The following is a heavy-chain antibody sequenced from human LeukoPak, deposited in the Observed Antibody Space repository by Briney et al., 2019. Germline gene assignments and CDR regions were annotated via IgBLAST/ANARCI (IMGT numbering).Heavy chain of an antibody. D-gene: IGHD2/OR15-2a*01. CDR2: ISFDGSNK. Sequence: GGSLRLSCAASGFPFSSYPMHWVRQAPGKGLEWVTFISFDGSNKFYADSVKGRFTISKDNAKNTVYLQMNNLRAEDTAVYYCVSFYETYWGRGTLVTVSS. V-gene: IGHV3-30-3*01. CDR1: GFPFSSYP. CDR3: VSFYETY. J-gene: IGHJ4*02.